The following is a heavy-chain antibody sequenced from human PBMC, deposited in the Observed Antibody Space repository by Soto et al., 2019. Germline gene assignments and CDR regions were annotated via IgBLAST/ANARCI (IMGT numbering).Heavy chain of an antibody. CDR2: INHSGST. J-gene: IGHJ6*01. V-gene: IGHV4-34*01. CDR1: GGSFSGYY. CDR3: ARRQQLGVRGMDV. Sequence: QVQLQQWGAVLLKPSETLSLTCAVYGGSFSGYYWSGIRQPPGKGLEWNGEINHSGSTNYNPSLKRRVTISLDTFRNQFPLKLSSVTDADTAVYYCARRQQLGVRGMDVWGQGTTVTVSS. D-gene: IGHD6-13*01.